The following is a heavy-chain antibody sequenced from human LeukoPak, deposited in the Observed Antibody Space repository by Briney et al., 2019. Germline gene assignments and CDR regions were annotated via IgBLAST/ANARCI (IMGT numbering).Heavy chain of an antibody. V-gene: IGHV4-34*01. J-gene: IGHJ5*02. D-gene: IGHD3-22*01. Sequence: SETLSLTCAVYGGSFSGFYWTWIRQPPGKGLEWIGEITHTGSTNYNPSLKSRVTISVDTSKNQFSLRLSSVTAADTAVYYCARGRGVVVIRNWFDPWGQGTLVTVSS. CDR3: ARGRGVVVIRNWFDP. CDR2: ITHTGST. CDR1: GGSFSGFY.